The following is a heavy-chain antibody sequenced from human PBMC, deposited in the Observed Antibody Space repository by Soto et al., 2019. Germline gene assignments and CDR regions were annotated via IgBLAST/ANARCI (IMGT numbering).Heavy chain of an antibody. CDR1: GYSISSGYY. CDR3: ARTTAMVFEGLGDFDY. J-gene: IGHJ4*02. Sequence: SETLSLTCAVSGYSISSGYYWGWIRQPPGKGLEWIGSIYHSGSTYYNPSLRSRVTISVGTSKNQFSLKLSSVTAADTAVYYCARTTAMVFEGLGDFDYWGQGTLVTVSS. D-gene: IGHD5-18*01. V-gene: IGHV4-38-2*01. CDR2: IYHSGST.